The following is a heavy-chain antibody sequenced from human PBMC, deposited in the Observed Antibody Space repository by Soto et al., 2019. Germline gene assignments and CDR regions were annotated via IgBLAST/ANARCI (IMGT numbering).Heavy chain of an antibody. CDR3: AKDLHTIFGVVIRGSGRDG. CDR2: ISVSGFVA. J-gene: IGHJ6*04. CDR1: GFSFSNVA. V-gene: IGHV3-23*01. D-gene: IGHD3-3*01. Sequence: PWGSRRLSCTASGFSFSNVAMTWVRQGPGKGLEWVSGISVSGFVAYYADSVKGRFTISRDNSKNTVYLQMNSLRAEDTAVYYCAKDLHTIFGVVIRGSGRDGWGNGNTVHVSS.